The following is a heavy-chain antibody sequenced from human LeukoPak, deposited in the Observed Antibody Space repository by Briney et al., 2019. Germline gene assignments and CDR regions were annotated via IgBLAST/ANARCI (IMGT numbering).Heavy chain of an antibody. D-gene: IGHD3-22*01. J-gene: IGHJ4*02. CDR1: GFTFSSYA. Sequence: GGSLRLSCAASGFTFSSYAMSWVRQAPGKGLEWVSGISGSGGSTYYADSVKGRFTISRDNSKNTLYLQMTSLRAEDTAVYYCAKDQVWIVVGSFDYWGQGALVTVSS. CDR2: ISGSGGST. V-gene: IGHV3-23*01. CDR3: AKDQVWIVVGSFDY.